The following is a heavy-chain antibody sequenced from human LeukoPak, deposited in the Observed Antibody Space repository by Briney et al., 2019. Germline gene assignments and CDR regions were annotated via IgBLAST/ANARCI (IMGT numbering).Heavy chain of an antibody. CDR2: ISGSGGTT. CDR3: AKDRAGGSPHDAFDI. D-gene: IGHD3-10*01. V-gene: IGHV3-23*01. CDR1: GFTFSGYAVNYA. Sequence: GGSLRLSCAASGFTFSGYAVNYAMSWVRQAPGKGLEWVSAISGSGGTTYYADSVKGRFTISRDNSKNTLYLQMNSLRADDTAVYFCAKDRAGGSPHDAFDIWGQGTMVSVSS. J-gene: IGHJ3*02.